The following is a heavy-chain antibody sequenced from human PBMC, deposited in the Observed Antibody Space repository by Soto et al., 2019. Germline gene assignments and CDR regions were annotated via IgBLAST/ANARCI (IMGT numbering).Heavy chain of an antibody. CDR1: GLIFSNYK. V-gene: IGHV3-74*01. J-gene: IGHJ4*02. CDR2: INTDGSII. CDR3: ARDTDGLHY. Sequence: EVRLVESGGGLVQPGGSLRLSCAASGLIFSNYKMHWVRQAPGKGLVWVSRINTDGSIIDYADSVKGRITVSRDNAKNTLYLQMNSLRADDTAVYYCARDTDGLHYWGQGTLVTVSS.